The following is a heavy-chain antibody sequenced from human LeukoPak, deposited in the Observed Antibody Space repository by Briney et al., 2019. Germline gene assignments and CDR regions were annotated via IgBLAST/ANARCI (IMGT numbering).Heavy chain of an antibody. CDR3: ARGSGWSSYYYYYGLDV. J-gene: IGHJ6*02. CDR1: GGSFSDYY. V-gene: IGHV4-34*01. D-gene: IGHD6-19*01. Sequence: SETLSLTCAVYGGSFSDYYWSWIRQPPGKGPEWIGEMNHSGSANYNPSLKSRVTVSADTSKNQFFLEVTSVTAADTAVYYCARGSGWSSYYYYYGLDVWGQGTTVTVSS. CDR2: MNHSGSA.